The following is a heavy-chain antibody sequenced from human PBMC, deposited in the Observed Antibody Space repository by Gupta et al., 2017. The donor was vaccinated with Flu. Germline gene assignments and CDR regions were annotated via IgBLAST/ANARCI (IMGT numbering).Heavy chain of an antibody. Sequence: QVQLQESGPGLVKPSQTLSLTCTVSGGSISSGSYYWRWIRQPAGKGLEWIGRIYTSGSTNYNPSLKSRVTISVDTSKNQFSLKLSSVTAADTAVYYCARDVFGGYSGLKPDYWGQGTLVTVSS. CDR2: IYTSGST. D-gene: IGHD5-12*01. CDR1: GGSISSGSYY. CDR3: ARDVFGGYSGLKPDY. V-gene: IGHV4-61*02. J-gene: IGHJ4*02.